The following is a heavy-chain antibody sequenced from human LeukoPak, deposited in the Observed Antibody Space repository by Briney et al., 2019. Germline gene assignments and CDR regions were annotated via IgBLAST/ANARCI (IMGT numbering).Heavy chain of an antibody. CDR2: IYYSGST. D-gene: IGHD3-10*01. CDR3: ARVRGSGSYYGGFIDY. J-gene: IGHJ4*02. CDR1: GGSISSGGYY. Sequence: SETLSLTCTVSGGSISSGGYYWSWIRQHPGKGLEWIGYIYYSGSTYYNPSLKSRVTISVDTSKNQFSLKLSSVTAADTAVYYCARVRGSGSYYGGFIDYWGQGTLVTASS. V-gene: IGHV4-31*03.